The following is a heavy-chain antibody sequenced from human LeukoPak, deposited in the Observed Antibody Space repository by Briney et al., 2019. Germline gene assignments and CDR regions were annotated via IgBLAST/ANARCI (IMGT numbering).Heavy chain of an antibody. V-gene: IGHV4-59*08. CDR2: IYYSGST. J-gene: IGHJ4*02. Sequence: SETLSLTCTVSGGSISSYYWSWIRQPPGKGLEWIGDIYYSGSTNYNPSLKSRVTISVDTSKNQFSLKLSSVTAADTAVYYCARLNYDSSGYYPYYFDYWGQGTLVTVSS. CDR3: ARLNYDSSGYYPYYFDY. CDR1: GGSISSYY. D-gene: IGHD3-22*01.